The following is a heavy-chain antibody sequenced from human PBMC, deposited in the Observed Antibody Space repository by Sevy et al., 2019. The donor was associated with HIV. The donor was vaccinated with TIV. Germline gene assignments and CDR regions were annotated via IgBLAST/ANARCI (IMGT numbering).Heavy chain of an antibody. J-gene: IGHJ4*02. CDR2: ISSSGSTI. D-gene: IGHD5-12*01. CDR3: AREYRMATITYGGFDY. V-gene: IGHV3-11*01. Sequence: GGSLRLSCAASGFTFSDYYMSWIRQAPGKGLEWVSYISSSGSTIYYADSVKSRFIISRENAKNSQYLQMNSLRAEDKAVDYCAREYRMATITYGGFDYWGQGTLVTVSS. CDR1: GFTFSDYY.